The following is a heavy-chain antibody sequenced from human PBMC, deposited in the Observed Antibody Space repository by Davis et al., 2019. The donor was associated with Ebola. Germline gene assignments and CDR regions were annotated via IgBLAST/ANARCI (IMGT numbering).Heavy chain of an antibody. CDR1: GYTFTSYA. CDR2: IIPIFGTA. D-gene: IGHD3-3*01. Sequence: AASVKVSCKASGYTFTSYAMHWVRQAPGQRLEWMGGIIPIFGTANYAQKFQGRVTITADKSTSTAYMELSSLRSEDTAVYYCARDGTYDFWSGYYNDYFDYWGQGTLVTVSS. V-gene: IGHV1-69*06. CDR3: ARDGTYDFWSGYYNDYFDY. J-gene: IGHJ4*02.